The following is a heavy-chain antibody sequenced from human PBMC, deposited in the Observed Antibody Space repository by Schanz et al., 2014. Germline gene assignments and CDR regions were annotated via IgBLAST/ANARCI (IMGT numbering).Heavy chain of an antibody. CDR3: ARDRVQYSSGWYSDS. Sequence: EVQLVESGGGLVQPGGSLRLSCAASGFTFSSYSMNWVRQAPGKGLEWVSSISDSSSYIYYADSVKGRFTISRDNAKNSLYLQMSSLRAEDTAVYYCARDRVQYSSGWYSDSWGQGTLVTVSS. V-gene: IGHV3-21*01. CDR2: ISDSSSYI. D-gene: IGHD6-19*01. J-gene: IGHJ4*02. CDR1: GFTFSSYS.